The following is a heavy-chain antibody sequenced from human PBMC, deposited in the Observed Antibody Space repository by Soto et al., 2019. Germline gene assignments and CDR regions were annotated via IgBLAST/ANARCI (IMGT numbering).Heavy chain of an antibody. D-gene: IGHD3-10*01. V-gene: IGHV3-23*01. J-gene: IGHJ4*02. Sequence: GGSLRLSCAASGFTFSSYAMSWVRQAPGKGLEWVSAISGSGGSTYYADSVKGRFTISRDNSKNTLYLQMNSLRAEDTAVYYCPKKWFGELSYFDYWGQGTLVTVYS. CDR2: ISGSGGST. CDR3: PKKWFGELSYFDY. CDR1: GFTFSSYA.